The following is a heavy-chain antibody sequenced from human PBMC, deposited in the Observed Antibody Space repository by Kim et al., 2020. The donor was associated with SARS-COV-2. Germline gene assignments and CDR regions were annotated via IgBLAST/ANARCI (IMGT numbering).Heavy chain of an antibody. CDR1: GGTFSSYA. D-gene: IGHD3-22*01. CDR3: ASEYYYDSSGYYYDY. CDR2: IIPIFGTA. Sequence: SVKVSCKASGGTFSSYAISWVRQPPGQGLEWMGGIIPIFGTANYAQKFQGRVTITADESTSTAYMELSSLRSEDTAVYYCASEYYYDSSGYYYDYWGQGTLVTVSS. J-gene: IGHJ4*02. V-gene: IGHV1-69*13.